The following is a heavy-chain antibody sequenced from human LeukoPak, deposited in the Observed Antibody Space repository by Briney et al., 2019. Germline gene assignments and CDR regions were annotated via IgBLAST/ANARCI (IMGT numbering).Heavy chain of an antibody. V-gene: IGHV3-66*01. CDR3: AKERSLEIAVAGTIFDY. D-gene: IGHD6-19*01. CDR2: IYSGGDT. CDR1: GSTINSYY. Sequence: QAGGSLRLSCAASGSTINSYYMGWVRQAPGKGLEWVSVIYSGGDTYYADSVKGRFTISRDNSKNMIYLEMSSLKAEDTAVYYCAKERSLEIAVAGTIFDYWGQGTLVTVSS. J-gene: IGHJ4*02.